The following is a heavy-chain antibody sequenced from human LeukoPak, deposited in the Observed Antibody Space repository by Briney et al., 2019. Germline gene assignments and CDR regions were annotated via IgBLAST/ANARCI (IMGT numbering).Heavy chain of an antibody. D-gene: IGHD3-16*02. CDR2: ISSSSSTI. CDR1: GFTFSSYS. CDR3: ARAERLRLGELSPLDY. J-gene: IGHJ4*02. V-gene: IGHV3-48*01. Sequence: GGSLRLSCAASGFTFSSYSMYWVRQAPGKGLEWVSYISSSSSTIYYADSVKGRFTISRDNAKNSLYLQMNSLRAEDTAVYYCARAERLRLGELSPLDYWGQGTLVTVSS.